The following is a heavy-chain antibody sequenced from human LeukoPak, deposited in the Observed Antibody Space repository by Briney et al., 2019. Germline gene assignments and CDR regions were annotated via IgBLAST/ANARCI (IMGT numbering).Heavy chain of an antibody. Sequence: GGSLRLSCAASGFTFSSYGMHWVRQAPGKGLEWVAVIWYDGSNKYYADSVKGRFTISRDNSKDTLYLQVNSLRPDDTAVYYCARGPYCSGGSCYDYYYYGMDFWGQGTTVTISS. CDR2: IWYDGSNK. CDR3: ARGPYCSGGSCYDYYYYGMDF. D-gene: IGHD2-15*01. J-gene: IGHJ6*02. CDR1: GFTFSSYG. V-gene: IGHV3-33*01.